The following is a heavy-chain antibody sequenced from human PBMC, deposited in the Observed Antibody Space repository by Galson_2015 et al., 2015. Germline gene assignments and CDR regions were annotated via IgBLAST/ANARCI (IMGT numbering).Heavy chain of an antibody. D-gene: IGHD2-2*01. CDR1: GYTFTGYY. Sequence: SVKVSCKASGYTFTGYYMHWVRQAPGQGLEWMGWINPNSGGTNYAQKFQGWVTMTRDTSISTAYMELSRLRSDDTAVYYCARVRRVVPAAIDAFDIWGQGTTVTVSS. V-gene: IGHV1-2*04. CDR3: ARVRRVVPAAIDAFDI. J-gene: IGHJ3*02. CDR2: INPNSGGT.